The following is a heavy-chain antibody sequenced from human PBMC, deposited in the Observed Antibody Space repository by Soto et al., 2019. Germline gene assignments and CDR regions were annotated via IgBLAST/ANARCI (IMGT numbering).Heavy chain of an antibody. J-gene: IGHJ4*02. D-gene: IGHD3-3*01. V-gene: IGHV3-23*01. CDR3: AKWGTLLRFLEWLPTPHEYYFDY. CDR2: ISGSGGST. Sequence: GGSLRLSCAASGFTFSSYAMSWVRQAPGKGLEWVSAISGSGGSTYYADSVKGRFTISRDNSKNTLYLQMNSLRAEDTAVYYCAKWGTLLRFLEWLPTPHEYYFDYRGQGTLVTVSS. CDR1: GFTFSSYA.